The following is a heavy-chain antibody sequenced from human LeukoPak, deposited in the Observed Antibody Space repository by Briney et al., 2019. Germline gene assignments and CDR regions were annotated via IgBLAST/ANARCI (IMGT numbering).Heavy chain of an antibody. V-gene: IGHV3-7*01. CDR2: IKQDGSEK. CDR1: GFTFSSYW. Sequence: PGGSLSLSCAASGFTFSSYWMSWVRQAPGKGLEWVANIKQDGSEKYYVDSVKGRFTISRDNAKNSLFLQMSSLRAEDTAVYFCARGVPSGVDYFDYWGQGTLVTVSS. J-gene: IGHJ4*02. CDR3: ARGVPSGVDYFDY. D-gene: IGHD6-19*01.